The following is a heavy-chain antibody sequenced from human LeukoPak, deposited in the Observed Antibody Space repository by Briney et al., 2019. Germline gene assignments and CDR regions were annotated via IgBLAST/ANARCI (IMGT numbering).Heavy chain of an antibody. V-gene: IGHV4-34*01. Sequence: SGTLSLTCAVYGGSFSGYYWSWIRQPPGKGLEWIGEINHSGSTNYNPSLKSRVTISVDTSKNQFSLKLSSVTAADTAVYYCAGGSHYYGSGSYYYGYWGQGTLVTVSS. CDR3: AGGSHYYGSGSYYYGY. CDR2: INHSGST. CDR1: GGSFSGYY. D-gene: IGHD3-10*01. J-gene: IGHJ4*02.